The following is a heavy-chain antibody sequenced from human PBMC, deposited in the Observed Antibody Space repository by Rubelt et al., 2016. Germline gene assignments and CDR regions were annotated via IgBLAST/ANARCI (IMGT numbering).Heavy chain of an antibody. D-gene: IGHD4-17*01. V-gene: IGHV5-51*01. CDR1: GYSFTSYW. CDR3: ARVTTVTNDNWFDP. CDR2: IYPGDSDT. Sequence: EVQLVQSGAEVKKPGESLKISCKGSGYSFTSYWIGWVRQMPGKGLERMGIIYPGDSDTRYSPPIQGQVTISADKSISTAYLQWSSLKASDTARYYCARVTTVTNDNWFDPWGQGTLVTVSS. J-gene: IGHJ5*02.